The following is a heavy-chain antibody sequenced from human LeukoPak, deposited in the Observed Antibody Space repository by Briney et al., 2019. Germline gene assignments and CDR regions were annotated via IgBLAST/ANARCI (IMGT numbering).Heavy chain of an antibody. Sequence: PGGSLRLSCAASGFTFSNAWMSWVRQAPGKGLEWVSSISSSSSYIYYADSVKGRFTISRDNAKNSLYLQMNSLRAEDTAVYYCARPSITVVRGTSYQYYYYGMDVWGQGTTVTVSS. CDR2: ISSSSSYI. V-gene: IGHV3-21*01. CDR3: ARPSITVVRGTSYQYYYYGMDV. CDR1: GFTFSNAW. J-gene: IGHJ6*02. D-gene: IGHD3-10*01.